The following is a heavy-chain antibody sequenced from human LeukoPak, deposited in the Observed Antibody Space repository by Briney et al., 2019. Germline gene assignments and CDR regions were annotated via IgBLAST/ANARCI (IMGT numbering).Heavy chain of an antibody. V-gene: IGHV4-31*03. D-gene: IGHD3-16*01. CDR1: GGSISSGGYY. CDR2: IYYSGST. CDR3: ARDPGGELEYAFDI. J-gene: IGHJ3*02. Sequence: SETLSLTCTVSGGSISSGGYYWSWIRQHPGKGLEWIGYIYYSGSTYYNPSLKSRVTISVDTSKNQFSLKLSSVAAAVAAVYCCARDPGGELEYAFDIWGQGTMVTVSS.